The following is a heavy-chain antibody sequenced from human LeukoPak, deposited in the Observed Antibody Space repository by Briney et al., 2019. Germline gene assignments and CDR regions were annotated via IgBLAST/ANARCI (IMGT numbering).Heavy chain of an antibody. D-gene: IGHD2-15*01. CDR2: IYNSGST. CDR3: ARGVITLGYYFDY. Sequence: PSETLSLTCTVSDGSVSSGGYYWSWVRQPPGKGLEWLGYIYNSGSTNYNPSLKSRVTMSVDTSKNQFSLKLGSVTAADTAVYYCARGVITLGYYFDYWGQGTLVTVSS. CDR1: DGSVSSGGYY. V-gene: IGHV4-61*08. J-gene: IGHJ4*02.